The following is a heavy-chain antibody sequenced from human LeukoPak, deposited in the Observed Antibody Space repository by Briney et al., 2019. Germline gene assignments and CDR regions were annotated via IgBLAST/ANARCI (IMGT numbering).Heavy chain of an antibody. CDR1: GGSISSSSYY. V-gene: IGHV4-39*07. J-gene: IGHJ6*02. CDR3: ARAGQQLVAYYYYGMDV. CDR2: IYYSGST. Sequence: SETLSLTCTVSGGSISSSSYYWGWIRQPPGKGLEWIGSIYYSGSTNYNPSLKSRVTISVDTSKNQFSLKLSSVTAADTAVYYCARAGQQLVAYYYYGMDVWGQGTTVTVSS. D-gene: IGHD6-13*01.